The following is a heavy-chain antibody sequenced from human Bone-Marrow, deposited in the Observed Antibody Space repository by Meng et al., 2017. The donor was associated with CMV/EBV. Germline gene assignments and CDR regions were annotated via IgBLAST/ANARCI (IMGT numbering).Heavy chain of an antibody. J-gene: IGHJ6*01. Sequence: GESLKISCAASGFTFSSYTMIWVRQSPAKGLEWVASISSNTYYSSYIDSVKGRFTISRENVKKTVFLQMNSLRADYTGIYYCVRVLEDVVVVVPNYYYGMDAWGQGTAVTVSS. CDR2: ISSNTYYS. CDR1: GFTFSSYT. CDR3: VRVLEDVVVVVPNYYYGMDA. D-gene: IGHD2-15*01. V-gene: IGHV3-21*04.